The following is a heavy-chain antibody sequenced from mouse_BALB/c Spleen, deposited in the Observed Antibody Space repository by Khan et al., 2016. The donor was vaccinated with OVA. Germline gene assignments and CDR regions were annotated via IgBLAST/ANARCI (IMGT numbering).Heavy chain of an antibody. CDR3: ARTEVHYYGSDALDY. D-gene: IGHD1-2*01. Sequence: VRLQQSGAELVKPGASVKLSCTTSGFTIKDTYMHWVKQRPEQGLEWIGRIDPATANTKYAPQFQGQVTISADTSSNTAYLHLSSLTAEGTAVYYTARTEVHYYGSDALDYWGQGASVTVSS. J-gene: IGHJ4*01. V-gene: IGHV14-3*02. CDR2: IDPATANT. CDR1: GFTIKDTY.